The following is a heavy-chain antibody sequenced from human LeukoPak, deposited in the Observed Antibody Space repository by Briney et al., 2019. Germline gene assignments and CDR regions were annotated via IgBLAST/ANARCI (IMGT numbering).Heavy chain of an antibody. CDR3: ARVYGGVWGSSRYWYNWFDP. J-gene: IGHJ5*02. Sequence: SETLSLTCAVSGESFSGYYWNWIRQPPGKGLEWIGELSHSGSTNYNPSLTSRVTISVDASNKQCSLKLSSVTAADTAVYYCARVYGGVWGSSRYWYNWFDPGGQGTRVTVSS. V-gene: IGHV4-34*01. CDR1: GESFSGYY. CDR2: LSHSGST. D-gene: IGHD3-16*02.